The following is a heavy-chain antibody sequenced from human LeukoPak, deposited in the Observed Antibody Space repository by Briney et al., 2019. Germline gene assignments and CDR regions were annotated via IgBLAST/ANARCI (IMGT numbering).Heavy chain of an antibody. CDR2: IIPILGIA. CDR1: GGTFSSYA. CDR3: ARGGEVEQWTRWFDP. D-gene: IGHD6-19*01. J-gene: IGHJ5*02. V-gene: IGHV1-69*04. Sequence: ASVKVSCKASGGTFSSYAISWVRQAPGQGLEWMGRIIPILGIANYAQKFQGRVTITADKSTSTAYMELSSLRSEDTAVYYCARGGEVEQWTRWFDPWGQGTLVTVSS.